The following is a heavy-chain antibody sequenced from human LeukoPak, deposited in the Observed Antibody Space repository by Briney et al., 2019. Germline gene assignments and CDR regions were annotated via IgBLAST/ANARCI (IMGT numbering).Heavy chain of an antibody. Sequence: ASLKVSCKASGYTFSSDGIWWVGHAPGQRLEWMGWISAYNGNTNYAQKLQGRVTMTTDASTSTAYMELRSLRSDDTAVYYCARGSRYSSSFDPWGQGTLVTVSS. D-gene: IGHD6-13*01. J-gene: IGHJ5*02. CDR3: ARGSRYSSSFDP. CDR2: ISAYNGNT. CDR1: GYTFSSDG. V-gene: IGHV1-18*01.